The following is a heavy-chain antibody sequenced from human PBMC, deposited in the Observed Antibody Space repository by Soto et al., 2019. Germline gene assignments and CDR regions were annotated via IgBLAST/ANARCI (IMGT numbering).Heavy chain of an antibody. CDR3: ALYTNDMFRFDY. V-gene: IGHV3-23*01. CDR2: ISASGGTT. Sequence: PGGSLRLSCAASGFTFSNFAMSWVRQSPGKGLEWVSAISASGGTTYSADPVKGRFIISRDSAKKTMFLQMNNLRAEDTAVYYCALYTNDMFRFDYWGQGVLVTVSS. D-gene: IGHD3-10*02. J-gene: IGHJ4*02. CDR1: GFTFSNFA.